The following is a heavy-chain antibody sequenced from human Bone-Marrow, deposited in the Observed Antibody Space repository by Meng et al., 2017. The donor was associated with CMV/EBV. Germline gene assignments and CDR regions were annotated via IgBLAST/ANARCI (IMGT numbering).Heavy chain of an antibody. D-gene: IGHD5-24*01. CDR3: ARDGIDGYNPDRLFYFDA. Sequence: SSVKVSCKASLGTFISYAISWVRQAPGQGLEWMGGIIPIFGTANYAQKFQGRVTITTERFTSTAYLDLTGLRSEDTAVYYCARDGIDGYNPDRLFYFDAWGQGTLVTVSS. CDR2: IIPIFGTA. V-gene: IGHV1-69*05. CDR1: LGTFISYA. J-gene: IGHJ4*02.